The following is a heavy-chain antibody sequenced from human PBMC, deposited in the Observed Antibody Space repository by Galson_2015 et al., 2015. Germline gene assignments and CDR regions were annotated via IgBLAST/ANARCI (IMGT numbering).Heavy chain of an antibody. J-gene: IGHJ4*02. CDR1: GGSIRSSSYY. CDR2: IYYYGST. Sequence: TLSLTCTVSGGSIRSSSYYWVWIRQPPGKGLEWIGSIYYYGSTDYNPSLKSRVTISADTSKNQFSLNLSSVTAADTAVYYCARQDYYDSSMGYWGQGTLVTVSS. V-gene: IGHV4-39*01. CDR3: ARQDYYDSSMGY. D-gene: IGHD3-22*01.